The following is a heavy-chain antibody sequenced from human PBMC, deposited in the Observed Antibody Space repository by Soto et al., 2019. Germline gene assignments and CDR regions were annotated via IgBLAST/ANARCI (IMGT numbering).Heavy chain of an antibody. Sequence: QVQLVQSGGERKKPGASVKVSCKASGYTFTSYDINWVRQAAGQGPEWMGSVTPRNGDTAFAQKYQGRVNVTSNTSMSTVYMELSSLSSDDTAVYYWARGGSYWGRRNYFDDWGQGTLVNVAS. J-gene: IGHJ4*02. CDR3: ARGGSYWGRRNYFDD. D-gene: IGHD7-27*01. CDR2: VTPRNGDT. V-gene: IGHV1-8*02. CDR1: GYTFTSYD.